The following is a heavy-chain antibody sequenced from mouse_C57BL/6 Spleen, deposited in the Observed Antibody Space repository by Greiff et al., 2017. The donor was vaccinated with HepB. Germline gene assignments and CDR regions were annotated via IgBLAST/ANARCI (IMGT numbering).Heavy chain of an antibody. V-gene: IGHV5-4*01. CDR1: GFTFSSYA. Sequence: EVKLVESGGGLVKPGGSLKLSCAASGFTFSSYAMSWVRQTPEKRLEWVATISDGGSYTYYPDNVKGRFTISRDNAKNNLYLQLSQLKSEDTAMYYCAREQGSSSWYFDVWGTGTTVTVSS. CDR2: ISDGGSYT. CDR3: AREQGSSSWYFDV. J-gene: IGHJ1*03. D-gene: IGHD1-1*01.